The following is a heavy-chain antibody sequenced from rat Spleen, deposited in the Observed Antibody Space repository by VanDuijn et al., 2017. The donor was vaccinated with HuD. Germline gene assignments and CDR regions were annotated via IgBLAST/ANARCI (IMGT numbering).Heavy chain of an antibody. V-gene: IGHV2S12*01. Sequence: QVHLKESGPGLVQSSQTLSLTCTVSGFSLTSNGVSWVRQPPGEGLEWIAAISSGGNTYYNSALKSRLSISRDTSKSQVFLKMNSLQTEDTAMYFCARSAKYYYDGSYYYVHYDYWGQGVMVTVSS. CDR1: GFSLTSNG. CDR3: ARSAKYYYDGSYYYVHYDY. D-gene: IGHD1-12*02. J-gene: IGHJ2*01. CDR2: ISSGGNT.